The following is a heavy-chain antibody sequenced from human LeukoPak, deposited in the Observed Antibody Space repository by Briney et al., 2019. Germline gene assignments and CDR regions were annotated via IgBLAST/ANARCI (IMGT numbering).Heavy chain of an antibody. Sequence: GGSLRLSCAASGFTFSSYSMNWVRQAPGKGLEWVSSISSSSSYIYYADSVKGRFTISRDNAKNSLYLQMNSLRAEDTAVYYCARIWFGMKTLAYWGQGTLVTVSS. CDR2: ISSSSSYI. CDR3: ARIWFGMKTLAY. D-gene: IGHD3-10*01. V-gene: IGHV3-21*01. J-gene: IGHJ4*02. CDR1: GFTFSSYS.